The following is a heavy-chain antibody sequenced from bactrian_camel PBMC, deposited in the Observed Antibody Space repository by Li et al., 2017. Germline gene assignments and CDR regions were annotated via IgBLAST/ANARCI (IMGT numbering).Heavy chain of an antibody. D-gene: IGHD6*01. Sequence: VQLVESGGGSVQAGETLRLSCKRSGFTFGNSVMGWYRQDPGSECELVLSISSDGRTFYADSGKGRFTISKDDAKNTLHLQMNSLKPEDTAVYFWAADDVPRWEVAVRGENYWGRGTQVTVS. CDR2: ISSDGRT. J-gene: IGHJ4*01. CDR1: GFTFGNSV. V-gene: IGHV3S55*01. CDR3: AADDVPRWEVAVRGENY.